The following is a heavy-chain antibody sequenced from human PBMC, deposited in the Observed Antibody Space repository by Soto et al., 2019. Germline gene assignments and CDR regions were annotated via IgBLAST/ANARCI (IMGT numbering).Heavy chain of an antibody. V-gene: IGHV3-30*03. D-gene: IGHD4-17*01. CDR2: ISYDGNNK. J-gene: IGHJ4*02. CDR1: EFTFSNYA. Sequence: GGSPRLSCAASEFTFSNYAMHWVRQAPGKGLQWLAVISYDGNNKYYADSVEGRFTISRDNSKNTVYLQMNSLRLEDTAVYYCARGPSYSDSYFDHWGQGTLVTVSS. CDR3: ARGPSYSDSYFDH.